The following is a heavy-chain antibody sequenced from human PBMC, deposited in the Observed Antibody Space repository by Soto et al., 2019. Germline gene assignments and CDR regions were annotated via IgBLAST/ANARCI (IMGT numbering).Heavy chain of an antibody. V-gene: IGHV3-53*01. CDR2: VFTDGGT. Sequence: EVQVLESGGGLIQPGGSLRLSCAASGFTVSNNYMNWVRQAPGKGLEWISVVFTDGGTIYADSVKGRFTISRDISKNMLFLQMNSLRAEDTAVYYCVRDQGVPVTTWGQGTLVTVSS. D-gene: IGHD6-19*01. CDR1: GFTVSNNY. J-gene: IGHJ4*02. CDR3: VRDQGVPVTT.